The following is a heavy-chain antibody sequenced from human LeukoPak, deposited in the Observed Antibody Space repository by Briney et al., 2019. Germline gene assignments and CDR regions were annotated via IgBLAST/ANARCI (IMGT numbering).Heavy chain of an antibody. CDR3: ARDSTAMVFHYYYYYMDV. V-gene: IGHV3-7*01. Sequence: PGGSLRLSCAASGFTFSSYWMSWVRQAPREGLEWVSNIKQDGSEKYYVDSVKGRFTISRDNAKNSLYMQMNSLRAEDTAVYYCARDSTAMVFHYYYYYMDVWGKGTTVTVSS. CDR1: GFTFSSYW. CDR2: IKQDGSEK. D-gene: IGHD5-18*01. J-gene: IGHJ6*03.